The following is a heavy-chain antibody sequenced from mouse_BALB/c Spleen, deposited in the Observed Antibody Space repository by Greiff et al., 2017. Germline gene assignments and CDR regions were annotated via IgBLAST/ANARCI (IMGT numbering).Heavy chain of an antibody. Sequence: QVTLKVSGPGILQPSQTLSLTCSFSGFSLSTSGMGVGWIRQPSGKGLEWLAHIWWDDDKRYNPALKSRLTISKDTSSNQVFLKIASVDTADTATYYCARIENYYGSSYVAWFAYWGQGTLVTVSA. D-gene: IGHD1-1*01. CDR3: ARIENYYGSSYVAWFAY. CDR2: IWWDDDK. V-gene: IGHV8-8*01. CDR1: GFSLSTSGMG. J-gene: IGHJ3*01.